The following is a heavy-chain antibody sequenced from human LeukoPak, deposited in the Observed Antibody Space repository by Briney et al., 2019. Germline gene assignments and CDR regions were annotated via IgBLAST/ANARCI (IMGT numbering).Heavy chain of an antibody. Sequence: GGSLRLSCAASGFTFSSYSMNWVRQAPGKGLEWVANIKQDGSEKYYVDSVKGRFSISRDNAKNSLYLQMTSLRAEDTAVYYCARSGMSLPWGQGTLVTVSS. CDR2: IKQDGSEK. J-gene: IGHJ5*02. CDR3: ARSGMSLP. CDR1: GFTFSSYS. V-gene: IGHV3-7*01.